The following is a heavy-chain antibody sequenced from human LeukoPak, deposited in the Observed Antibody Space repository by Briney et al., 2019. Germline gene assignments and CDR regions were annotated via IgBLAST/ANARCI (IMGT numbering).Heavy chain of an antibody. CDR2: IYPDDPDT. CDR3: ARGAYGSGSSYNFYGMDV. V-gene: IGHV5-51*01. Sequence: GESLKIPCKGSGYRFPTSWIAWVRQMPGKGFEWMGVIYPDDPDTIYNPSFEGQVTFSVDKSISTAYLQWSSLKASDTAIYYCARGAYGSGSSYNFYGMDVWGQGTPVAVSS. D-gene: IGHD3-10*01. J-gene: IGHJ6*02. CDR1: GYRFPTSW.